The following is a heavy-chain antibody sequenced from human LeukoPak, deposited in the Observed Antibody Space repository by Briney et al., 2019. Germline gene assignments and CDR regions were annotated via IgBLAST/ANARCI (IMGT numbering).Heavy chain of an antibody. CDR3: AKAEFGELLWYNFDY. CDR2: ISGSGGST. V-gene: IGHV3-23*01. CDR1: GFTFSSYA. D-gene: IGHD3-10*01. J-gene: IGHJ4*02. Sequence: GGSLRLSCAASGFTFSSYAMNWVRQAPGKGLEWVSAISGSGGSTYYADSVKGRFTISRDNSKNTLYLQMNSLRAEDTAVYYCAKAEFGELLWYNFDYWGQGTLVTVSS.